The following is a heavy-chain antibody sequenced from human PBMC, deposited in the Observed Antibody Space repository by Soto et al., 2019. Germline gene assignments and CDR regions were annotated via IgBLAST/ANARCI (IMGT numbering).Heavy chain of an antibody. CDR2: IYYSGST. CDR3: ARRYGKNAFDI. V-gene: IGHV4-59*08. D-gene: IGHD5-18*01. J-gene: IGHJ3*02. CDR1: GGSMSNYY. Sequence: SETLSLTCSVSGGSMSNYYWSWIRQPPGKGLEWIGYIYYSGSTNYNPSLKSRVTISVDTSKNQFSLKLTSVTAADTAVYYCARRYGKNAFDIWGQGTMVTVS.